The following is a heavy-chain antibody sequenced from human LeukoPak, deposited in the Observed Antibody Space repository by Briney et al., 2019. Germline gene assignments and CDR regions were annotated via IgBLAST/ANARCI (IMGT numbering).Heavy chain of an antibody. CDR2: IYSGGST. V-gene: IGHV3-66*01. J-gene: IGHJ6*03. D-gene: IGHD3-10*01. CDR3: ARDGVSMVRGVRVLDYYNYYMDV. CDR1: EFSVGSNY. Sequence: GGSLRLSCAASEFSVGSNYMTWVRQAPGKGLEWVSLIYSGGSTYYADSVKGRFTISRDNAKNSLYLQMNSLRAEDTAVYYCARDGVSMVRGVRVLDYYNYYMDVWGKGTTVTISS.